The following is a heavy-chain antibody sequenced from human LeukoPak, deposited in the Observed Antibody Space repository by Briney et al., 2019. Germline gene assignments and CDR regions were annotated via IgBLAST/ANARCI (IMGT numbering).Heavy chain of an antibody. D-gene: IGHD3-22*01. J-gene: IGHJ3*02. CDR3: ARSVSYYYDSSARGAFDI. CDR2: IYTSGST. CDR1: GGSISSGSYY. V-gene: IGHV4-61*02. Sequence: PSETLSLTCTVSGGSISSGSYYWSWIRQPAGKGLEWIGRIYTSGSTNYNPSLKSRVTTSVDTSKNQFSLKLSSVTAADTAVYYCARSVSYYYDSSARGAFDIWGQGTMVTVSS.